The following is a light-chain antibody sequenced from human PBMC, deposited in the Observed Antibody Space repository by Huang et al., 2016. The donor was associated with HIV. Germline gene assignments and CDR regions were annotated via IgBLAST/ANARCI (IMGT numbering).Light chain of an antibody. CDR1: QSVSSN. Sequence: EIVMTQSPATLSVSPGERAILSCRASQSVSSNLAWYQQKPGQSPRLLIYGASTRATGIPARFSGSGSGTEFTLTITSLQSEDCAVYYCQQHNDWPPWTFGQGTKVEIK. V-gene: IGKV3-15*01. CDR2: GAS. J-gene: IGKJ1*01. CDR3: QQHNDWPPWT.